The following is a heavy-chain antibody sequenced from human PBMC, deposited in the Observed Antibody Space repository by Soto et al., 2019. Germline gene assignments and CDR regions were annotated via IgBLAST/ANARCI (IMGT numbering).Heavy chain of an antibody. CDR1: GESFGAYY. J-gene: IGHJ4*02. D-gene: IGHD4-17*01. V-gene: IGHV4-34*01. CDR3: ARGFSNSVTTRFDS. CDR2: VYHSGDT. Sequence: VHLQQWGAGLLRPSETLSLTCTVSGESFGAYYWSWIRQSPGKGLEWIGEVYHSGDTKYNPSLKSRVTISQDPSTDQFSRRMTPMTAADTGVYYCARGFSNSVTTRFDSWGQGTLVTVSS.